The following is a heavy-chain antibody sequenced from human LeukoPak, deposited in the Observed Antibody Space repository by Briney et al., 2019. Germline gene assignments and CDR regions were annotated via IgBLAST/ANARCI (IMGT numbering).Heavy chain of an antibody. CDR3: AKGWYSNDY. CDR2: MSASGDST. Sequence: PGRSLRLSCAASGFTFSNSGMHWVRQAPGKGLEWVSCMSASGDSTKYGDSVKGRFTVSGDNSKNMLYLQMNSLRAEDTAVYYCAKGWYSNDYWGQGTLVTVSS. V-gene: IGHV3-23*01. J-gene: IGHJ4*02. CDR1: GFTFSNSG. D-gene: IGHD2-15*01.